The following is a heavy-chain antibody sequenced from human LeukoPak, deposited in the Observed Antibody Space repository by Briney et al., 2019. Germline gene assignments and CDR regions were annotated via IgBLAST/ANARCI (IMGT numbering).Heavy chain of an antibody. V-gene: IGHV4-34*01. CDR2: INHSGST. D-gene: IGHD4-17*01. J-gene: IGHJ4*02. Sequence: SETLSLTCAVYGGSFSGYYWSWIRQPPGKGLEWIGEINHSGSTNYNPSLKSRVTISVDTSKNQFSLKLSSVTAADTAVYYCARGVYGDSLDYWGQGTLVTVSS. CDR3: ARGVYGDSLDY. CDR1: GGSFSGYY.